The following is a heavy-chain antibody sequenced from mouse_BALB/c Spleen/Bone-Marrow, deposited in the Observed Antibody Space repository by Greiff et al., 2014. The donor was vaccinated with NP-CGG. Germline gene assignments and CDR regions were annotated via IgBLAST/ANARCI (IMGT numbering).Heavy chain of an antibody. V-gene: IGHV1-14*01. D-gene: IGHD2-10*01. J-gene: IGHJ1*01. Sequence: VQLKESGPELVKPGASVKMSCKASGYTFTSYIMHWVKQKPGQGLEWIGYINPYNDGTKYNEKFKGKATLTSDKSSSTAYMELSSLTSEDSAVYYCARPATYYGNFYWYCDVWGAGTTVTVSA. CDR1: GYTFTSYI. CDR2: INPYNDGT. CDR3: ARPATYYGNFYWYCDV.